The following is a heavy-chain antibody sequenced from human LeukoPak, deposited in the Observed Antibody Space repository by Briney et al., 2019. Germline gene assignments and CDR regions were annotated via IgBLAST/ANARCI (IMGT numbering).Heavy chain of an antibody. D-gene: IGHD2-2*01. J-gene: IGHJ6*02. CDR2: ISYDGGNK. CDR3: AKGEGYCSTTSCSIYSYGRDL. Sequence: GRSLRLSCAAYGFTFSRYGMHWVRQAPGKGLEWVAVISYDGGNKYYEDSVKGRFTISRDNSKNTLYLQMNSLRAEDTAVYYCAKGEGYCSTTSCSIYSYGRDLWGQGATVTVSS. V-gene: IGHV3-30*18. CDR1: GFTFSRYG.